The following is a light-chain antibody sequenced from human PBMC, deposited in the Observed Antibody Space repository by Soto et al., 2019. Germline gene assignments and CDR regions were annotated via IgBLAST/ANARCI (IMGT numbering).Light chain of an antibody. J-gene: IGKJ5*01. V-gene: IGKV1-39*01. CDR3: QQSYTTPRIT. CDR1: QDIGTY. Sequence: DIQMTQSPSTLSASVGDRVTITGRASQDIGTYLNWYQHKPGKAPKHLIYAASSLQTGVPSRFTGSGSGTEFTLTIDSLQPEDFATYYCQQSYTTPRITFGQGTRLEIK. CDR2: AAS.